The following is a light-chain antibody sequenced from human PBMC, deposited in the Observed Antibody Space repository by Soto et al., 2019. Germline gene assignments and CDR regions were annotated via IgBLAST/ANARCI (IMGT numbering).Light chain of an antibody. V-gene: IGKV1-5*01. J-gene: IGKJ4*01. CDR1: QSISNR. Sequence: IQMTQSRSTLSASVGELVPTTSRASQSISNRLAWYQQRPGRAPKYMIYDASTLDSGAPSRFSGSGSGTECTLSISSLQPDDVATYYCQQYNSYPLTLGGGTKVDIK. CDR3: QQYNSYPLT. CDR2: DAS.